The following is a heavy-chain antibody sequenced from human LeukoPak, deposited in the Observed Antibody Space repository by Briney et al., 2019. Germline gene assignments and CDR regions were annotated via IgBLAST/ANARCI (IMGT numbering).Heavy chain of an antibody. CDR3: AKDRGYCSSTSCYTYFDY. CDR1: GFTFSSYG. Sequence: PGGSLRLSCAASGFTFSSYGMHWVSQAPGKGLGWVAVIWYDGSNKYYADSVKGRFTISRDNSKNTLYLQMNSLRAEDTAVYYCAKDRGYCSSTSCYTYFDYWGQGTLVTVSS. J-gene: IGHJ4*02. V-gene: IGHV3-33*06. CDR2: IWYDGSNK. D-gene: IGHD2-2*02.